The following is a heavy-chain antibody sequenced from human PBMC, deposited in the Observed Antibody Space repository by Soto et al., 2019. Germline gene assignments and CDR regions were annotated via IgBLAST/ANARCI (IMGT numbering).Heavy chain of an antibody. Sequence: RASVKVSCKASGYTFTGYYMHWVRQAPGQGLEWMGWINPNSGGTNYAQKFQGWVTMTRDTSISTAYMELSRLRSDDTAVYYCAREVGGGAAAAPYYYYYMDVWGKGTTVTVSS. J-gene: IGHJ6*03. CDR3: AREVGGGAAAAPYYYYYMDV. V-gene: IGHV1-2*04. CDR2: INPNSGGT. D-gene: IGHD6-13*01. CDR1: GYTFTGYY.